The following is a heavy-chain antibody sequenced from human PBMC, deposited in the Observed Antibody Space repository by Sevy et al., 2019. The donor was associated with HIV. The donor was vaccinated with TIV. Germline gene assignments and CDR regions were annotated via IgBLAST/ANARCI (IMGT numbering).Heavy chain of an antibody. CDR1: GGSISSHY. V-gene: IGHV4-59*11. CDR3: ARAPFFYGSGYYFDY. CDR2: IYYTGST. D-gene: IGHD3-10*01. J-gene: IGHJ4*02. Sequence: SETLSLTCSVSGGSISSHYWSWIRQPPGQGLEWIGYIYYTGSTYYNPSLKSRVTISVGTSKSQFSLELTSVTAADTAVYFCARAPFFYGSGYYFDYWGQGTLVTVSS.